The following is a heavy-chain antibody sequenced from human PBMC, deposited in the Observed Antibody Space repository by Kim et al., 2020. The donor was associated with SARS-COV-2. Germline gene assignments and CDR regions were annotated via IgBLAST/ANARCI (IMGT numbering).Heavy chain of an antibody. Sequence: SETLSLTCTVSGVSISSSSYYWGWIRQPPGKGLEWIGTVHFSGGTYYNPSLKSRVTISGDTSKNQFSLKLTSVTAEDTAVYYCARHFHEMASDVWGQG. J-gene: IGHJ3*01. V-gene: IGHV4-39*01. CDR3: ARHFHEMASDV. CDR2: VHFSGGT. CDR1: GVSISSSSYY.